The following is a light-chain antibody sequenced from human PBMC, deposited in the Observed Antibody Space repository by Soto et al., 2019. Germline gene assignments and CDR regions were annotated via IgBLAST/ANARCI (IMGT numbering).Light chain of an antibody. Sequence: QSVLTQPASASGSPGQSITISCTGTHSDIGAYNFVSWYQQHPGEVPKLILYDVNVRPSGVSNRFSGSKSGNTASLTISGLQAEDEADYYCTSWTTSTTMIFGGGTKVTVL. CDR2: DVN. CDR3: TSWTTSTTMI. CDR1: HSDIGAYNF. J-gene: IGLJ2*01. V-gene: IGLV2-14*03.